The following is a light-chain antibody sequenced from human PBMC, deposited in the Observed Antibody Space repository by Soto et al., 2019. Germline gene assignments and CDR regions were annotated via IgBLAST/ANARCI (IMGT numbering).Light chain of an antibody. CDR2: GTS. CDR1: QSVSST. Sequence: EIVMTQSPAPLSVSPGERATLSCRASQSVSSTLAWYQQKPGQPPRLLFYGTSTRATGIPARFSGSGSGTEFTLTISSLQSEDSAVYYCQQYNNWPFTYGPGTKVEIK. V-gene: IGKV3-15*01. J-gene: IGKJ3*01. CDR3: QQYNNWPFT.